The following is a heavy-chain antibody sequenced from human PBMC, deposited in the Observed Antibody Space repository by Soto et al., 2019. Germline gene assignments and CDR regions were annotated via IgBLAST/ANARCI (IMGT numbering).Heavy chain of an antibody. V-gene: IGHV5-51*01. D-gene: IGHD3-10*02. Sequence: PGESLKISCKGSGYSFSRYWIGWVRQMPGRGLEWMGIIYAGDSDTRYSPSFQGQVTISADKSISTAYQQWISLKASDTAMYYWARHRDGGQLLQYVQYGMEVWGQGTTVTVSS. CDR3: ARHRDGGQLLQYVQYGMEV. CDR1: GYSFSRYW. CDR2: IYAGDSDT. J-gene: IGHJ6*02.